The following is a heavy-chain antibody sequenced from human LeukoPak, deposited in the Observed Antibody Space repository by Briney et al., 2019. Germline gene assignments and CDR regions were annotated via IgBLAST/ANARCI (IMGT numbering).Heavy chain of an antibody. V-gene: IGHV3-20*01. D-gene: IGHD6-19*01. J-gene: IGHJ4*02. CDR1: GFTFSSYA. Sequence: GGSLRLSCAASGFTFSSYAMSWVRQAPGKGLEWVSGINWNGGSTGYADSVKGRFTISRDNAKNSLYLQMDSLRAEDTALYHCARGARGYSSGWYGDYWGQGTLVTVSS. CDR3: ARGARGYSSGWYGDY. CDR2: INWNGGST.